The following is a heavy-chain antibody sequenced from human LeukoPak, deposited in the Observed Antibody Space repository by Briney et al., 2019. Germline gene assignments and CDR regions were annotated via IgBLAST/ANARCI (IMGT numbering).Heavy chain of an antibody. D-gene: IGHD2-15*01. J-gene: IGHJ4*02. CDR1: GFTFSSYS. Sequence: GGSLRLSCAASGFTFSSYSMNWVRQAPRKGLEWVSSISSSSSYIYYADSVKGRFTISRDNAKNSLYLQMNSLRAEDTAVYYCARDVRVSPVYCSGGSCYPDWGQGTLVTVSS. CDR2: ISSSSSYI. V-gene: IGHV3-21*01. CDR3: ARDVRVSPVYCSGGSCYPD.